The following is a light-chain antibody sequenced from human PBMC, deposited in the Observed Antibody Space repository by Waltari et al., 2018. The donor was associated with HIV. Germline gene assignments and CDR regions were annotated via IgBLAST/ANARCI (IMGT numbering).Light chain of an antibody. CDR3: QQYGSSSDT. CDR1: QSVSSNY. V-gene: IGKV3-20*01. Sequence: EIVLTQSPGTLYLYPWERATLPCRASQSVSSNYLAWYQQKPRQTPRLFIYGASNRATGISDRFSGSGSGTDFTLTISRLEPEYFAVYYCQQYGSSSDTFGGGTKVEIK. CDR2: GAS. J-gene: IGKJ4*01.